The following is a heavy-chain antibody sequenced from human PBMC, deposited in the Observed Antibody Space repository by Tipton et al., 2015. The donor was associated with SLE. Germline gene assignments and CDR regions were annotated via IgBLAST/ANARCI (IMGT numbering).Heavy chain of an antibody. CDR1: GGSISSYY. J-gene: IGHJ4*02. Sequence: TLSLTCTVSGGSISSYYWSWIRQPPGKGLEWIGYIYYSGSTYYNPSLKSRVTISVDTSKNQFSLKLSSVTAADTAVYYCARVRGGWPDYWGQGTLVTVSS. CDR2: IYYSGST. V-gene: IGHV4-59*12. D-gene: IGHD6-19*01. CDR3: ARVRGGWPDY.